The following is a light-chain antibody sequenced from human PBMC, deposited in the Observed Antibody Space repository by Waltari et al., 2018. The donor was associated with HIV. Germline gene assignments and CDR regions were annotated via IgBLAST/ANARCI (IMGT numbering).Light chain of an antibody. CDR1: TSDVGGYQY. J-gene: IGLJ1*01. Sequence: QSALTQPASVSGSPGQSITISCTGTTSDVGGYQYVSWYQQHPGKAPILIIYDVTNRPSGVSFRFSDSKSGNTASLTISGLQAEDEADYFCTSDTSRNTRVFGTGTKVTVL. CDR3: TSDTSRNTRV. V-gene: IGLV2-14*03. CDR2: DVT.